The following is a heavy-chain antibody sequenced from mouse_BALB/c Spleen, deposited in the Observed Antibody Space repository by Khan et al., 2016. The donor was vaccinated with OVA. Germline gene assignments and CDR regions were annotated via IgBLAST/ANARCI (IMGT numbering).Heavy chain of an antibody. CDR2: ISSGDTT. J-gene: IGHJ3*01. CDR3: ARDYWFAY. CDR1: GFTFSNYG. V-gene: IGHV5-6-5*01. Sequence: EVELVESGGGLVKPGGSLKLSCAASGFTFSNYGVSWVRQTPEKRLEWVASISSGDTTYYPDSVKGRLPISRDNARNILYLQMSRLRSEDTAMYYCARDYWFAYWGQGTLVTVSA.